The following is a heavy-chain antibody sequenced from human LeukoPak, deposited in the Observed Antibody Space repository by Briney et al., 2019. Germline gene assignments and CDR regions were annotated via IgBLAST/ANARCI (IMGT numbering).Heavy chain of an antibody. CDR3: AKDRGAYSYGYYYYYGMDV. Sequence: GSLRLSCAACGFTFSDYYMDWVRQAPGKGLEWVGRIRNKANSHTTEYAASVKGRFTISRDDSKNSLYLQMNSLKTDDTAVYYCAKDRGAYSYGYYYYYGMDVSGQGTTVTVSS. D-gene: IGHD5-18*01. CDR2: IRNKANSHTT. V-gene: IGHV3-72*01. J-gene: IGHJ6*02. CDR1: GFTFSDYY.